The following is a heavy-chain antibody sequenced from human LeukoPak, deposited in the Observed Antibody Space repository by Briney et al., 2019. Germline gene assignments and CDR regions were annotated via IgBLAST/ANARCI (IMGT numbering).Heavy chain of an antibody. Sequence: GGSLRLSCAASGFTFSSYNMNWVRQAPGKGLEWVSSITSSSSYIYYADSVKGRFTISRDNAKNSLYLQMNSLRAEDTAVYYCASNWRSGGLCYAPLGYWGQGTLVTVSS. D-gene: IGHD2-15*01. CDR1: GFTFSSYN. CDR2: ITSSSSYI. V-gene: IGHV3-21*01. CDR3: ASNWRSGGLCYAPLGY. J-gene: IGHJ4*02.